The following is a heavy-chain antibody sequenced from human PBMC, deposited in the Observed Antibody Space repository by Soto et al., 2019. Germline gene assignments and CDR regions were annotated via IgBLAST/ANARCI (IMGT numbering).Heavy chain of an antibody. J-gene: IGHJ4*02. CDR1: GYTFTSYG. V-gene: IGHV1-18*01. D-gene: IGHD6-19*01. CDR3: ARDLSVAGPDY. Sequence: GASVKVSCKASGYTFTSYGISWVRQAPGQGLEWMGWISAYNGNTNYAQKLQGRVTMTTDTSTSTAYMELRSLRGEDTAVYYCARDLSVAGPDYWGQGTLVTVSS. CDR2: ISAYNGNT.